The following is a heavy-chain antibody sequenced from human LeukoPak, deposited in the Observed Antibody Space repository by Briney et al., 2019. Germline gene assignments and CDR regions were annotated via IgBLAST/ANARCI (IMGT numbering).Heavy chain of an antibody. D-gene: IGHD3-10*01. CDR3: ARVPGRGSGSYYSRQNYYYYYGMDV. Sequence: GESLKISCKGSGYSFTSYWIGWMLQMPGKGLEWMVIIYPGDSDTRYSPSFQGQVTISADKSISTAYLQWSSLKASDTAMYYCARVPGRGSGSYYSRQNYYYYYGMDVWGQGTTVTVSS. CDR1: GYSFTSYW. V-gene: IGHV5-51*01. CDR2: IYPGDSDT. J-gene: IGHJ6*02.